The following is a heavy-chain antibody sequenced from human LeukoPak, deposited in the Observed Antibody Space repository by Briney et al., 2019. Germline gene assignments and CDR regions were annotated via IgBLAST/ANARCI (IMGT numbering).Heavy chain of an antibody. CDR1: AGSIITYS. D-gene: IGHD3-22*01. CDR2: IYSSGST. Sequence: SETLSLTCTVSAGSIITYSWNWIRQPPGKGPEWIGYIYSSGSTKSNSSLRSRVAISVDTSKNQFSLRLSSVTAADTAVYYCASRGVTTYYYDSNGSMTDAFDVWGQGTMVTVSS. V-gene: IGHV4-59*08. CDR3: ASRGVTTYYYDSNGSMTDAFDV. J-gene: IGHJ3*01.